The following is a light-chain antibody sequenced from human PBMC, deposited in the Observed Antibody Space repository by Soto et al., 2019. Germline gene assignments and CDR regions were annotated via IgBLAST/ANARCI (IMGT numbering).Light chain of an antibody. CDR3: QQYYSTPWT. CDR1: QSVLYSSNNKNY. V-gene: IGKV4-1*01. Sequence: DIVMTQSPDSLAVSLGERATINCKSSQSVLYSSNNKNYLAGYQQKPGQPPTLLIYWASTRESGVPDRFSGSGSWTDFTLTISSLQAADESVYYCQQYYSTPWTFGQGTKVEIK. J-gene: IGKJ1*01. CDR2: WAS.